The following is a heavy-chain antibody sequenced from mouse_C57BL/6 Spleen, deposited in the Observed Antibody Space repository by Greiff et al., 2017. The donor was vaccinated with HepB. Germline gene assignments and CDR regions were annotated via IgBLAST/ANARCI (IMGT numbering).Heavy chain of an antibody. Sequence: EVKLMESGGGLVKPGGSLKLSCAASGFTFSSYAMSWVRQTPEKRLEWVATISDGGSYTYYPDNVKGRFTISRDNAKNNLYLQMSHLKSEDTAMYYCARDSTTVNWYFDVWGTGTTVTVSS. CDR1: GFTFSSYA. V-gene: IGHV5-4*01. D-gene: IGHD1-1*01. CDR2: ISDGGSYT. J-gene: IGHJ1*03. CDR3: ARDSTTVNWYFDV.